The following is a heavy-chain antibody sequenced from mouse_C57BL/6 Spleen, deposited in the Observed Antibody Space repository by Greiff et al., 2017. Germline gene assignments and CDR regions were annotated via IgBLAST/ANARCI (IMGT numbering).Heavy chain of an antibody. Sequence: EVMLVESGGGLVKPGGSLKLSCAASGFTFSSYTMSWVRQTPEKRLEWVATISGGGGNTYYPDSVKGRFTISRDNAKNSRYLQMSSLRSEDTALYYCARHNGNYPYAMDYWGQGTSVTVSS. CDR2: ISGGGGNT. V-gene: IGHV5-9*01. CDR3: ARHNGNYPYAMDY. D-gene: IGHD2-1*01. CDR1: GFTFSSYT. J-gene: IGHJ4*01.